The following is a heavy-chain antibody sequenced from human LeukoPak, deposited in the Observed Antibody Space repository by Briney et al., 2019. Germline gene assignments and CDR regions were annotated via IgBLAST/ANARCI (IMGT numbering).Heavy chain of an antibody. Sequence: PSETLSLTCAVYGGSFSGYYWSWIRQPPGKGLEWIGEINHSGSTNYNPSLKSRVTISVDTSKNQFSLKLSSVTAADTAVYYCARDGSRVRYCSGGSCYRPLNWFDPLGPGNPGHRLL. CDR1: GGSFSGYY. CDR2: INHSGST. CDR3: ARDGSRVRYCSGGSCYRPLNWFDP. J-gene: IGHJ5*02. V-gene: IGHV4-34*01. D-gene: IGHD2-15*01.